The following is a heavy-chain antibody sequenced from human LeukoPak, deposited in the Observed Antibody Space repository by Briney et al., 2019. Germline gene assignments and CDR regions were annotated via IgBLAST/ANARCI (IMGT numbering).Heavy chain of an antibody. D-gene: IGHD5-12*01. CDR1: GGSISSSSYY. Sequence: KPSETLSLTCTVSGGSISSSSYYWAWIRQPPGMGLEWIGSIYYSGRTFYNPSLKSRLTISADTSKNQFSLTLTSVNAADTAVYYCARRDIVATIDSWGQGTLVTVSS. CDR3: ARRDIVATIDS. V-gene: IGHV4-39*01. J-gene: IGHJ4*02. CDR2: IYYSGRT.